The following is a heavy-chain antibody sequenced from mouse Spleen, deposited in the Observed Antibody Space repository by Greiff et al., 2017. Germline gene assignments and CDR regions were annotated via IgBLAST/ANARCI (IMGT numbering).Heavy chain of an antibody. CDR3: ARHEKTGGFFAY. J-gene: IGHJ3*01. CDR2: FYPGSDNI. D-gene: IGHD4-1*01. CDR1: GYTFTEYT. V-gene: IGHV1-62-2*01. Sequence: QVQLKESGAELVKPGASVKLSCRASGYTFTEYTIQWLKQRSGQGLEWIGWFYPGSDNIRYNEKFNDKATLTADKSSKTVYMELSRLTSDDSAVYFCARHEKTGGFFAYWGQGTLVTVSA.